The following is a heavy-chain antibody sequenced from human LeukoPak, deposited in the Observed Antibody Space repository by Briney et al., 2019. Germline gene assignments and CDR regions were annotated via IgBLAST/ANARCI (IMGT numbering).Heavy chain of an antibody. CDR3: AKDGRQGAYDV. D-gene: IGHD2-21*01. CDR2: ISWDSSST. J-gene: IGHJ3*01. CDR1: GFTFDDFT. Sequence: GGSLRLSCVASGFTFDDFTMHWVRQRPGKGLEWVSLISWDSSSTYFTDSVKGRFTISRDNTKNPLYLQMNSLTTEDTAFYYCAKDGRQGAYDVWGQGTLVTVS. V-gene: IGHV3-43*01.